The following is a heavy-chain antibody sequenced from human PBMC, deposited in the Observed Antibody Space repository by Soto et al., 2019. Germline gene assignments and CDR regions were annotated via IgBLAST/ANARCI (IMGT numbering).Heavy chain of an antibody. CDR1: GASISSDNR. D-gene: IGHD2-15*01. CDR2: ISQSGTT. CDR3: AKKVPAALRLYYFFGLDV. Sequence: LSLTCAVSGASISSDNRWTWVRQPPGEGLEWIGEISQSGTTKYNPSLASRVTISVDKSKNQFSLRLTSMTAADTAVYYCAKKVPAALRLYYFFGLDVWGQGATVTVSS. J-gene: IGHJ6*02. V-gene: IGHV4-4*02.